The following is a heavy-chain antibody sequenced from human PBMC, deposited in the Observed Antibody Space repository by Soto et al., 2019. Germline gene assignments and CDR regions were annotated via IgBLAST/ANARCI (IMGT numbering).Heavy chain of an antibody. CDR3: AKDSKPNRTTPFAY. Sequence: GGSLRLSCAASGFSFSNYAMDWVRQAPGKGLEWVAVIWRNGSSKYNAESVKGRFTISRDNAKNTLYLQMNSLRAEDTAVYYWAKDSKPNRTTPFAYGGKGTLDPV. D-gene: IGHD2-2*01. CDR1: GFSFSNYA. J-gene: IGHJ4*02. V-gene: IGHV3-33*06. CDR2: IWRNGSSK.